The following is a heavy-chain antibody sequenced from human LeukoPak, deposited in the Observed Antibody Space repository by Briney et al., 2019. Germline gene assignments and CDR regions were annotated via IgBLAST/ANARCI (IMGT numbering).Heavy chain of an antibody. Sequence: PSETLSLTCTVSGGSLTNYYWSWIRQPPGKGLECIGYIYYSGSTNYNPSLKSRVTISVDTSKNQFSLNLSSVTAADTAVYYCARHYGPWGQGTLVTVSS. D-gene: IGHD3-16*01. CDR3: ARHYGP. CDR2: IYYSGST. CDR1: GGSLTNYY. V-gene: IGHV4-59*01. J-gene: IGHJ5*02.